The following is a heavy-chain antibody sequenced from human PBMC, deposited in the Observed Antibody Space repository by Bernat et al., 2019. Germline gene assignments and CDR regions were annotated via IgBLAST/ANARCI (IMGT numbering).Heavy chain of an antibody. D-gene: IGHD5-24*01. V-gene: IGHV1-18*01. CDR1: GYTFINYG. J-gene: IGHJ4*02. CDR3: ARLGNNYFVFVDY. Sequence: VQLVQSGAEVKKPGASVKVSCKASGYTFINYGISWVRQAPGQGLEWVGWISADNGNTNYAQNFQGRVTMITDTSTTTAYMELRSLRSDDTAVYYCARLGNNYFVFVDYWGQGTLVTVSS. CDR2: ISADNGNT.